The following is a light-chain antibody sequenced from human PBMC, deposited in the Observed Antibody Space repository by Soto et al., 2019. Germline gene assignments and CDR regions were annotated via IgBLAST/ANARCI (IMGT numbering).Light chain of an antibody. CDR1: QSVGSSY. Sequence: EIVLTQSPGTLSLSPGERATLSCRASQSVGSSYLAWYQQKPGQAPRLLIYGASSRATGIPDRFSGSGSGTDFTLTISRLEPEDFAVYYCQQYGSSHTFGQGTKLQIK. CDR2: GAS. CDR3: QQYGSSHT. V-gene: IGKV3-20*01. J-gene: IGKJ2*01.